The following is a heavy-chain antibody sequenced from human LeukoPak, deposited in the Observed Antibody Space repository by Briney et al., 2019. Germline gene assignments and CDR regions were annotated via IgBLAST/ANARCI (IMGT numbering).Heavy chain of an antibody. CDR1: GFTFSSYG. CDR2: ISGSGGST. D-gene: IGHD3-10*01. V-gene: IGHV3-23*01. CDR3: ATHYGSGSYYYL. J-gene: IGHJ4*02. Sequence: GGSLRLSCAASGFTFSSYGMSWVRQAPGKGLEWVSAISGSGGSTYYADSVKGRFTISRDNSKNTLYPQMNSLRAEDTAVYYCATHYGSGSYYYLRGQGTLVTVSS.